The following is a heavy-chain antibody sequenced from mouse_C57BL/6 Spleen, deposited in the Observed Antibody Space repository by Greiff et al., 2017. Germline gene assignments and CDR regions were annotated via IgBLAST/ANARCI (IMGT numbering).Heavy chain of an antibody. Sequence: VQLQQSGTVLARPGASVKMSCKTSGYTFTSYWMHWVKQRPGQGLEWIGAIYPGNSDTSYNQKFKGKAKLTAVTSASTAYMELSSLTNEDSAVYYCTRSIYYGNYDWYFDVWGTGTTVTVSA. CDR3: TRSIYYGNYDWYFDV. V-gene: IGHV1-5*01. CDR1: GYTFTSYW. D-gene: IGHD2-1*01. J-gene: IGHJ1*03. CDR2: IYPGNSDT.